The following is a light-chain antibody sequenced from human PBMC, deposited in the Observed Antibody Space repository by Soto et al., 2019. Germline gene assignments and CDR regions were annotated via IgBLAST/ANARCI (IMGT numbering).Light chain of an antibody. V-gene: IGKV3-15*01. Sequence: EVVLTQSPATLSLSPWERATLSCRASQSVTTYLAWYQQKPGQGPRLLIYGASSRATGIPSRFSGSGFATEFTLTISSLQSEDFAVYFCQQYNRWPLTFGQGAKVDIK. J-gene: IGKJ1*01. CDR2: GAS. CDR1: QSVTTY. CDR3: QQYNRWPLT.